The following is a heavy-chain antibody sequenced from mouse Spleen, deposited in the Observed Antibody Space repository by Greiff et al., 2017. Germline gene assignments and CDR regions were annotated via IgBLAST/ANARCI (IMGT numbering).Heavy chain of an antibody. Sequence: QVQLQQPGAELVRPGSSVKLSCKASGYTFTSYWMHWVKQRPIQGLEWIGNIDPSDSETHYNQKFKDKATLTVDKSSSTAYMQLSSLTSEDSAVYYCARYPHYGSSYNYAMDYWGQGTSVTVSS. CDR3: ARYPHYGSSYNYAMDY. CDR1: GYTFTSYW. V-gene: IGHV1-52*01. J-gene: IGHJ4*01. CDR2: IDPSDSET. D-gene: IGHD1-1*01.